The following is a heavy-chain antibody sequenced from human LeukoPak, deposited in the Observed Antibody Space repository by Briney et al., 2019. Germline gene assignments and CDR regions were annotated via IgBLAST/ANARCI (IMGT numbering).Heavy chain of an antibody. CDR1: GYTFTSYD. V-gene: IGHV1-8*03. CDR2: MNPNSGNT. J-gene: IGHJ4*02. D-gene: IGHD3-22*01. CDR3: ARIRDSSGSLFDY. Sequence: ASVKVSCKASGYTFTSYDINWVRQATGQGLEWMGWMNPNSGNTGYAQKFQGRVTITRNTSISTAYMELSSLRSEDTAVYYCARIRDSSGSLFDYWGQGTLVTVSP.